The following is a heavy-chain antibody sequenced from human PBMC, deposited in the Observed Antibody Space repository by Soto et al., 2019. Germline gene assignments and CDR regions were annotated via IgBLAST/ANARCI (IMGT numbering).Heavy chain of an antibody. Sequence: SETLSLTCTVSGGSISSGGYYWSWIRQHPGKGLEWIGYIYYSGSTYYNPSLKSRVTISVDTSKNQFSLKLSSVTAADTAVYYCARGGYCTNGVCNWFDPWGQGTLVTVSS. J-gene: IGHJ5*02. D-gene: IGHD2-8*01. V-gene: IGHV4-31*03. CDR2: IYYSGST. CDR3: ARGGYCTNGVCNWFDP. CDR1: GGSISSGGYY.